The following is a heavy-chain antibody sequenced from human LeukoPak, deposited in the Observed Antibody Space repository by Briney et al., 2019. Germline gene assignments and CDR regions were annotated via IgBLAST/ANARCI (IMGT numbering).Heavy chain of an antibody. CDR1: GGSISSGGYS. Sequence: PSQTLSLTCAVSGGSISSGGYSWSWIRQPLGKGLEWIGYIYHSGSTYYNPSLKSRVTISVDRSKNQFSLKLSSVTAADTAVYYCARENGSYGSGISEFWAGFDPWGQGTLVTVSS. J-gene: IGHJ5*02. CDR3: ARENGSYGSGISEFWAGFDP. CDR2: IYHSGST. V-gene: IGHV4-30-2*01. D-gene: IGHD3-10*01.